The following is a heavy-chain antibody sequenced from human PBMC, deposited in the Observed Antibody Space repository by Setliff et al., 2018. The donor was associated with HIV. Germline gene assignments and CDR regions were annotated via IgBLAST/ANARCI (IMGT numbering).Heavy chain of an antibody. CDR1: GDSISSGSYF. CDR3: TREGRGDPAMATTRIGY. CDR2: IYYTGFA. D-gene: IGHD1-1*01. J-gene: IGHJ4*02. Sequence: SETLSLTCSVPGDSISSGSYFWGWIRQTPGKGLEWVGNIYYTGFAYYNPSLKSRVTISLDTSKTHFFQNLTSVTDADTAVYFCTREGRGDPAMATTRIGYWGQGKLVTVSS. V-gene: IGHV4-39*02.